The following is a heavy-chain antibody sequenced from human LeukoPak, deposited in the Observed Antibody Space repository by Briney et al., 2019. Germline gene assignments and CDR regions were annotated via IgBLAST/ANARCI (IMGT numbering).Heavy chain of an antibody. J-gene: IGHJ4*02. V-gene: IGHV4-59*01. CDR1: GGSFDSFY. CDR3: ARVYQSAEYYFDY. D-gene: IGHD2-2*01. CDR2: IYYPGST. Sequence: PSETLSLTCTVSGGSFDSFYCSSVRQPPGKGVEWGGYIYYPGSTEYHPSLKSGVTISLDKYKNNFSLKLTSVPAADTAVYYCARVYQSAEYYFDYWGQGNLVSVS.